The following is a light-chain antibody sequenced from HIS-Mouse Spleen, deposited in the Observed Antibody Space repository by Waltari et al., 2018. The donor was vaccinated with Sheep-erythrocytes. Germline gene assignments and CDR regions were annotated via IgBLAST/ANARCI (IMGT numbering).Light chain of an antibody. Sequence: QSVLTQPPSASGTPGQRVTISCSGSSSNIGRNYVYCYQQLPGTAPKLLIYRNNQRPSGVPDRFSGSKSGTSASLAISGLRSEDEADYYCAAWDDSLSGNWVFGGGTKLTVL. J-gene: IGLJ3*02. CDR3: AAWDDSLSGNWV. CDR1: SSNIGRNY. V-gene: IGLV1-47*01. CDR2: RNN.